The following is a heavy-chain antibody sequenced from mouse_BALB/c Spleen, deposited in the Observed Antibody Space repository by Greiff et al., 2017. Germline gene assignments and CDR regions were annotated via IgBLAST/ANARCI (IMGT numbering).Heavy chain of an antibody. Sequence: PGQGLEWIGEINPSNGRTNYNEKFKSKATLTVDKSSSTAYMQLSSLTSEDSAVYYCAYYGNSWFAYWGQGTLVTVSA. J-gene: IGHJ3*01. CDR2: INPSNGRT. CDR3: AYYGNSWFAY. D-gene: IGHD2-1*01. V-gene: IGHV1S81*02.